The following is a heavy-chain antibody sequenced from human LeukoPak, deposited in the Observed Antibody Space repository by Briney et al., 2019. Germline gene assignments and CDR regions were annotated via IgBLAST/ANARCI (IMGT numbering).Heavy chain of an antibody. Sequence: ASVKVSCKASGYAFTTYDFHWVRQAPGQGLEWMGVINPSGGGTTYAQKFQGRVTMTRDTSISTAYMELSRLRSDDTAVYYCARDSGSGYSGSWYPAYYFDYWGQGTLVTVSS. D-gene: IGHD6-13*01. CDR3: ARDSGSGYSGSWYPAYYFDY. CDR1: GYAFTTYD. CDR2: INPSGGGT. V-gene: IGHV1-2*02. J-gene: IGHJ4*02.